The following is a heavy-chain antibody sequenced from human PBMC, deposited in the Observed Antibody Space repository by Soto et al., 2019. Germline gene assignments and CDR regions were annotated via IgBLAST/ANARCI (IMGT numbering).Heavy chain of an antibody. Sequence: SVKVSCKASGGTFSSYAISWVRQAPGQGLEWMGGIIPIFGTANYAQKFQGRVTITADESTSTAYMELSSLRSEDTAVYYCARVKTVAGPYYYYFYGMDVWGQGTTVTVSS. D-gene: IGHD6-19*01. V-gene: IGHV1-69*13. CDR1: GGTFSSYA. CDR2: IIPIFGTA. J-gene: IGHJ6*02. CDR3: ARVKTVAGPYYYYFYGMDV.